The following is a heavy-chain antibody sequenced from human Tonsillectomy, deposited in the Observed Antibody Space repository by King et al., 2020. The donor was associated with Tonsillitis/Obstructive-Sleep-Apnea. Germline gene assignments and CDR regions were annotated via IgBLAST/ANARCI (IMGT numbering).Heavy chain of an antibody. CDR1: GGSISSSSYY. Sequence: LQLQESGPGLVKPSETLSLTCTVSGGSISSSSYYWGWIRQPPGKGLEWIGSIYYSGSTYYNPSLKSRVTISVDTSKNQFSLKLSSVTAADTAVYYCARRIAVAGTNGFDPWGQGTLVTVSS. V-gene: IGHV4-39*01. CDR3: ARRIAVAGTNGFDP. CDR2: IYYSGST. J-gene: IGHJ5*02. D-gene: IGHD6-19*01.